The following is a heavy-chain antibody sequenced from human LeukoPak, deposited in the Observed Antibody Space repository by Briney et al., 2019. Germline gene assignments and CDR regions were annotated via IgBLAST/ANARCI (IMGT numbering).Heavy chain of an antibody. CDR2: ASHDEVGK. Sequence: GGSLRLTCVGSGFTFSDYAIHWVRQAPGKGLEWVAVASHDEVGKQFADSVKGRFTLSRDNSRDSVHLQMNRLRDEDTGVYYCAKDRGYGEHEPFESWGQGSLVAVSS. D-gene: IGHD4-17*01. CDR3: AKDRGYGEHEPFES. V-gene: IGHV3-30*18. CDR1: GFTFSDYA. J-gene: IGHJ4*02.